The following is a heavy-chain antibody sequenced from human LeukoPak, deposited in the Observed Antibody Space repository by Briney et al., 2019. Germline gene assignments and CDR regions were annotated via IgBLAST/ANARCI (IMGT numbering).Heavy chain of an antibody. J-gene: IGHJ4*02. Sequence: ASVKVSCKASGYTFTGYYMHWVRQAPGQGLEWMGRINPNSGGTNYAQKFQGRVTMTRDTPISTAYMELSRLRSDDTAVYYCARDNYYGSGSPIHWGQGTLVTVSS. D-gene: IGHD3-10*01. CDR2: INPNSGGT. V-gene: IGHV1-2*06. CDR3: ARDNYYGSGSPIH. CDR1: GYTFTGYY.